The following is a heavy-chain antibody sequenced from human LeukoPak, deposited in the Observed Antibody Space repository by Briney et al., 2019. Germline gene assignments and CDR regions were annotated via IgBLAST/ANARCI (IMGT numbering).Heavy chain of an antibody. CDR1: GFIFSDHF. J-gene: IGHJ4*02. CDR3: AKDIGSYYDY. D-gene: IGHD3-10*01. CDR2: ISNSGTTI. Sequence: TGGSLRLSCEVSGFIFSDHFMSWIRQAPGKGLEWVAYISNSGTTIYYADSVKGRFTISRDNAKNSLYLQMDSLGPDDTAVYYCAKDIGSYYDYWGQGILVTVSS. V-gene: IGHV3-11*04.